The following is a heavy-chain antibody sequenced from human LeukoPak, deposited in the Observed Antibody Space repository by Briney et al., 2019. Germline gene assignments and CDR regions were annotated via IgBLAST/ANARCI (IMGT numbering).Heavy chain of an antibody. CDR3: ARGGNHTTGWFDP. D-gene: IGHD1-1*01. V-gene: IGHV4-39*07. CDR2: INHSGST. Sequence: PSETLSLTCTVSGDSISSGHYYWSWIRQPPGKGLEWIGEINHSGSTNYNPSLKSRVTISVDTSKNQFSLKLSSVTAADTAVYYCARGGNHTTGWFDPWGQGTLVTVSS. CDR1: GDSISSGHYY. J-gene: IGHJ5*02.